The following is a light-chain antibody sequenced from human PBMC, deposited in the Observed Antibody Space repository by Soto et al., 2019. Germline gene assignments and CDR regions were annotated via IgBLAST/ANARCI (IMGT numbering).Light chain of an antibody. CDR3: QAWDSTTLV. CDR2: QDT. J-gene: IGLJ2*01. CDR1: ALGDTY. Sequence: SSELPQPPSVSVSPGQTASITCSGAALGDTYASWYQRRPGQSPVLVIYQDTKRPSGIPERFSGSKSGNTATLTISGTQAMDEADYYCQAWDSTTLVFGGGTKLTVL. V-gene: IGLV3-1*01.